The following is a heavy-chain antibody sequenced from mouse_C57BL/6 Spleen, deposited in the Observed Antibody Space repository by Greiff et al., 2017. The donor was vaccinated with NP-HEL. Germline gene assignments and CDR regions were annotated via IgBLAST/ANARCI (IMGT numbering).Heavy chain of an antibody. D-gene: IGHD1-1*01. CDR2: INPNNGGT. CDR1: GYTFTDYN. CDR3: ARRLGYYGSSYGYFDV. J-gene: IGHJ1*03. V-gene: IGHV1-18*01. Sequence: EVQLQQSGPELVKPGASVKIPCKASGYTFTDYNMDWVKQSHGKSLEWIGDINPNNGGTIYNQKFKGKATLTVDKSSSTAYMELRSLTSEDTAVYYCARRLGYYGSSYGYFDVWGTGTTVTVSS.